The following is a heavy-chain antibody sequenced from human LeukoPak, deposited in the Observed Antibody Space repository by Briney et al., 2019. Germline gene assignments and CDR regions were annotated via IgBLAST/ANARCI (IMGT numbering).Heavy chain of an antibody. CDR1: GFTFSSYW. CDR3: AREGDYGDYVHWYFDL. Sequence: PGGSLRLSCAASGFTFSSYWMSWVRQAPGKGLEWVANIKQDGSEKYYVDSVKGRFTISRDNAKNSLYLQMNSLRAEDTAVYYCAREGDYGDYVHWYFDLWGRGTLVTVSS. J-gene: IGHJ2*01. V-gene: IGHV3-7*01. CDR2: IKQDGSEK. D-gene: IGHD4-17*01.